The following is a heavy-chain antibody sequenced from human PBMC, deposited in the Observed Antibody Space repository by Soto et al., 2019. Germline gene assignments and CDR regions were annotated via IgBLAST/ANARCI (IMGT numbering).Heavy chain of an antibody. V-gene: IGHV1-3*01. CDR2: INAYNDNT. D-gene: IGHD4-17*01. Sequence: ASVKVSCKPSGYTFTNHAIHWVRQAPGQSLEWMGWINAYNDNTKYSQKLQGRVTMTTDTFTRTAYMELRSLRSDDTAVYYCARGSRDYIDYYFDYWGRGTLVTVSS. CDR1: GYTFTNHA. CDR3: ARGSRDYIDYYFDY. J-gene: IGHJ4*02.